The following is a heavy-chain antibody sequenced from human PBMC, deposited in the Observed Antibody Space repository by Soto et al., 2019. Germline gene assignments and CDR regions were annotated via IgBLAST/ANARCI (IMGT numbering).Heavy chain of an antibody. J-gene: IGHJ4*02. Sequence: EVQLLESGGGLVQPGGSLRLSCAASGFTFSSYAMSWVRQAPGKGLEWVSAISGSGGSTYYADSVKGRFTISRDNSKNTLYLQMNSLRSEYTAVYYCAKAVWVYCSSTSCYDPFDYWGQGSLVTVSS. V-gene: IGHV3-23*01. CDR2: ISGSGGST. CDR1: GFTFSSYA. CDR3: AKAVWVYCSSTSCYDPFDY. D-gene: IGHD2-2*01.